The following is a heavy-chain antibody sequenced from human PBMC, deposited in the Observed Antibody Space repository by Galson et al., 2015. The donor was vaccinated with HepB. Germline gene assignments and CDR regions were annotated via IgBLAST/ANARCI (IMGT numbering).Heavy chain of an antibody. D-gene: IGHD3-10*01. CDR2: ISYDGSNK. J-gene: IGHJ1*01. Sequence: SLRLSCAASGFTFSSYGMHWVRQAPGKGLEWVAVISYDGSNKYYAGSVKGRFTISRDNSKNTLYLQMNSLRAEDTAVYYYAKDEGLLPGFWGQGTLVTVSS. CDR3: AKDEGLLPGF. CDR1: GFTFSSYG. V-gene: IGHV3-30*18.